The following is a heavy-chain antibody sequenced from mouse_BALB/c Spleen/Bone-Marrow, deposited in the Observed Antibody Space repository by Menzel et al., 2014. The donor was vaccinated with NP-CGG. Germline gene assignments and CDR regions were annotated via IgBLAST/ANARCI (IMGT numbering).Heavy chain of an antibody. J-gene: IGHJ4*01. V-gene: IGHV7-3*02. D-gene: IGHD4-1*01. CDR3: ARDNWDRAMDY. CDR1: GFTFTDYY. Sequence: EVKLGESGGGLVQPGGSLRLSCATSGFTFTDYYMSWVRQPTGKALEWLGFIRNTANGYTTEYSASVKGRFTISRDNSXTXXXXXXNTLRAEDSATYLCARDNWDRAMDYWGQGTSVTVSS. CDR2: IRNTANGYTT.